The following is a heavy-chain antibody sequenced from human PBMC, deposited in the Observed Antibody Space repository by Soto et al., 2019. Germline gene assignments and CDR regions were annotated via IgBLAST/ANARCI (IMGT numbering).Heavy chain of an antibody. V-gene: IGHV3-21*01. J-gene: IGHJ6*02. CDR1: GFTFSSYS. Sequence: EVQLVESGGGLVKPGGSLRLSCAASGFTFSSYSMNWVRQAPGKGLEWVSSISSSSSYIYYADSVKGRFTISRDNAKNSLYLQMKSLRAEDTAVYYCARGRGAAGTDYVQCYGMDVWGQGTTVTVSS. CDR2: ISSSSSYI. CDR3: ARGRGAAGTDYVQCYGMDV. D-gene: IGHD6-13*01.